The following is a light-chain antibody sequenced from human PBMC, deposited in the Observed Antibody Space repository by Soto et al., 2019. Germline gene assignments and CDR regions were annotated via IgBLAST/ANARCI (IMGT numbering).Light chain of an antibody. Sequence: QPVLTQPPSVSGAPGQRVAISCTGSGSNIGAGSDVHWYQQLPGMAPKLLVYGNNNRPLGVPDRFSGSKSATSASLAITGLQAEDEADYYCQSYDTSLRAWVFGTGTKVTVL. CDR1: GSNIGAGSD. CDR3: QSYDTSLRAWV. CDR2: GNN. V-gene: IGLV1-40*01. J-gene: IGLJ1*01.